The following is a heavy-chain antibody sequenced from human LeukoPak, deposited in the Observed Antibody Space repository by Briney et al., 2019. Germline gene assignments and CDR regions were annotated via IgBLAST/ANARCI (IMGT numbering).Heavy chain of an antibody. J-gene: IGHJ4*02. Sequence: GGSLRLSCAASDFNFITYAMSWVRQAPGKGLEWVSTISGGGDVTYYADSVKGRFTISRDNSKNTLYLQMNSLRAEDTAVYYCARDSSMLRGPLVIYYFDFWGQGTLVTVSS. CDR1: DFNFITYA. D-gene: IGHD3-10*01. CDR2: ISGGGDVT. CDR3: ARDSSMLRGPLVIYYFDF. V-gene: IGHV3-23*01.